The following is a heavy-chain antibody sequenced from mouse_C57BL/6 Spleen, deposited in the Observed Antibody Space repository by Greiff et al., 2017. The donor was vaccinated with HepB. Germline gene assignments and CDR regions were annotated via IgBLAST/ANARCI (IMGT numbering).Heavy chain of an antibody. V-gene: IGHV1-55*01. CDR1: GYTFTSYW. Sequence: QVQLQQPGAELVKPGASVKMSCKASGYTFTSYWITWVKQRPGQGLEWIGDIYPGSGSTNYNETFKSKATLTVDTSSSTAYMQLSSLTSEDSAVYYCARRGGSNYYAMDYWGQGTSVTVSS. D-gene: IGHD2-5*01. J-gene: IGHJ4*01. CDR2: IYPGSGST. CDR3: ARRGGSNYYAMDY.